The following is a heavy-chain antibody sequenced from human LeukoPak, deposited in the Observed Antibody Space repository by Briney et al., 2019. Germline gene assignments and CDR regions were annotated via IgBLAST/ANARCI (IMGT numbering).Heavy chain of an antibody. J-gene: IGHJ6*03. CDR1: GYSISSGYY. Sequence: SETLSLTCTVSGYSISSGYYWGWIRQPPGKGLEWIGSIYHSGSTYYNPSLKSRVTISVDTSKNQFSLKLSSVTAADTAVYYCARGSLPGYNSAYMDVWGKGTTVTVSS. V-gene: IGHV4-38-2*02. D-gene: IGHD5-24*01. CDR3: ARGSLPGYNSAYMDV. CDR2: IYHSGST.